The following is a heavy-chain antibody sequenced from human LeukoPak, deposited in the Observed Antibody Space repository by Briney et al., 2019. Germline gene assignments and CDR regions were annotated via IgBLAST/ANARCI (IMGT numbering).Heavy chain of an antibody. CDR2: INHSGST. D-gene: IGHD3-10*01. Sequence: SETLSLTCAVYGGSFSGYYWSWIRQPPGKGLEWIGEINHSGSTNYNPSLKSRVTISVDTSKNQFSLKLSSVTAADTAVYYCARSYDYYGSGSYYTHTFDYWGQGTLVTVSS. V-gene: IGHV4-34*01. CDR1: GGSFSGYY. J-gene: IGHJ4*02. CDR3: ARSYDYYGSGSYYTHTFDY.